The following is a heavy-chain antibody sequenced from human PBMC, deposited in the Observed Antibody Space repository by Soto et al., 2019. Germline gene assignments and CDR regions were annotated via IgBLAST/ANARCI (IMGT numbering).Heavy chain of an antibody. CDR2: IPNNGSP. J-gene: IGHJ5*02. CDR1: VVSVRTGSYH. D-gene: IGHD3-10*01. Sequence: XETLSLTCSFSVVSVRTGSYHCSWIRQPPWKGLEWIGFIPNNGSPDYNPSLESRVVVSIDRSKNQFYLKVNSVTAADTAVYFCARIGWGGESWGQGTLVSVSS. V-gene: IGHV4-61*01. CDR3: ARIGWGGES.